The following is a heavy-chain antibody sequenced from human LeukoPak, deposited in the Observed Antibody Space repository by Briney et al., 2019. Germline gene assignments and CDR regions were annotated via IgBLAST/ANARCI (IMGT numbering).Heavy chain of an antibody. J-gene: IGHJ4*02. V-gene: IGHV5-51*01. Sequence: GESLKISCTGSGFSFSDYWIAWVRQMPGKGLEWMGIIYPGDSETTYSPSFQGQVTISADRSITTNYLQWSSQKASETAMYYCARGRGYCSSSRCYDFDYWGQGTLVTVSS. CDR2: IYPGDSET. D-gene: IGHD2-2*01. CDR1: GFSFSDYW. CDR3: ARGRGYCSSSRCYDFDY.